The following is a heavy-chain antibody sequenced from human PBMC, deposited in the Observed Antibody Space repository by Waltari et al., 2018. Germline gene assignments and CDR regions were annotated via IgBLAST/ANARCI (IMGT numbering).Heavy chain of an antibody. Sequence: EVQLLESVGGLVQPGRSLRLSCAASGFTFTNYAMSWVRPAPGKGLGWVSTLNNSGGRTYYTDTVKGRFTMSRDTSTNTLDLQMNSLGAEDTAIYYCAKEAPGITASGIPFDRWGQGTLVTVSS. V-gene: IGHV3-23*01. CDR3: AKEAPGITASGIPFDR. CDR2: LNNSGGRT. D-gene: IGHD6-13*01. CDR1: GFTFTNYA. J-gene: IGHJ4*02.